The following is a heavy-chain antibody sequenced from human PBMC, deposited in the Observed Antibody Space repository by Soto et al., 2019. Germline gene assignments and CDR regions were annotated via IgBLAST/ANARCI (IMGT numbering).Heavy chain of an antibody. Sequence: QTGGSLRLSCTGSGFTFGDYAISWSRQAPGKGLEWVGVIRSKAYGETKDYAASVKGRFTILRDDSKSIAYLQMNSLQSEDTGVYYCTKYTYTSRYSYFGMDVWGHGTTVTVSS. CDR1: GFTFGDYA. J-gene: IGHJ6*02. D-gene: IGHD2-2*01. CDR3: TKYTYTSRYSYFGMDV. V-gene: IGHV3-49*03. CDR2: IRSKAYGETK.